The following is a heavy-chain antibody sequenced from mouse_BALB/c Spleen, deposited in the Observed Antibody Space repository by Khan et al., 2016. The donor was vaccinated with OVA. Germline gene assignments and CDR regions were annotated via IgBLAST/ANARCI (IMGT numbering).Heavy chain of an antibody. Sequence: QVQLKESGPGLVAPSQSLSITCTVSGFSLTDSGVGWIRQPPGKDLEWLGVIWGGGNTHYNSALKSRLSHRKDNSKSQAFLKMNSLPTDDTAMYHCAKPLCSHYYPMDYWGQRTAVTVSS. J-gene: IGHJ4*01. CDR3: AKPLCSHYYPMDY. V-gene: IGHV2-6-5*01. D-gene: IGHD1-1*02. CDR1: GFSLTDSG. CDR2: IWGGGNT.